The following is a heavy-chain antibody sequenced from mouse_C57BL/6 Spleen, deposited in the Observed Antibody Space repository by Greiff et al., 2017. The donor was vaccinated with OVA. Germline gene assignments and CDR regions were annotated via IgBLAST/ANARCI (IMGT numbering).Heavy chain of an antibody. Sequence: QVQLQQSGAELVRPGTSVKVSCKASGYAFTNYLIEWVKQRPGQGLEWIGVINPGSGGTNYNEKFKGKATLTADKSSSTAYMQLSSLTSEDSAVYFCARCDYGYHFDYWGQGTTLTVSS. CDR1: GYAFTNYL. CDR3: ARCDYGYHFDY. CDR2: INPGSGGT. J-gene: IGHJ2*01. V-gene: IGHV1-54*01. D-gene: IGHD2-2*01.